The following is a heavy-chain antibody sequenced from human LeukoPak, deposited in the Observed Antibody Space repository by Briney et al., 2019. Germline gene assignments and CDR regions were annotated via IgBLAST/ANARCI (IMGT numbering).Heavy chain of an antibody. CDR2: ITFGDGFT. CDR1: GFTFSSYW. Sequence: GGSLRLSCAASGFTFSSYWMTWVRQAPGKGLEWVSSITFGDGFTYYADSVKGRFTISRDNSKNTLYLQMDSLRPEDTAVYYCAKEERYFDYWGQGTLVTVSS. J-gene: IGHJ4*02. D-gene: IGHD1-1*01. V-gene: IGHV3-23*01. CDR3: AKEERYFDY.